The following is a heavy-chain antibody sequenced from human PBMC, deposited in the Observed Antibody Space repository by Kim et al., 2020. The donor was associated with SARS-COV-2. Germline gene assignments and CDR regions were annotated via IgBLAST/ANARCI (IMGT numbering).Heavy chain of an antibody. D-gene: IGHD5-18*01. CDR3: ARDPGYSYGPLNWFDP. V-gene: IGHV3-11*05. J-gene: IGHJ5*02. Sequence: SVKGRFTISRDNAKNSLYLQMNSLRAEDTAVYYCARDPGYSYGPLNWFDPWGQGTLVTVSS.